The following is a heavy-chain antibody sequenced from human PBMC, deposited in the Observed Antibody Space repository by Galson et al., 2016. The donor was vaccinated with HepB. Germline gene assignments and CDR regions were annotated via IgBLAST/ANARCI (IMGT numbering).Heavy chain of an antibody. CDR2: IAGGNGNT. V-gene: IGHV1-3*01. J-gene: IGHJ4*02. CDR3: VRNAGGYNFGD. CDR1: GYTFPNYA. Sequence: SCKAGGYTFPNYAIHWVRQAPGQSLEWMGWIAGGNGNTRYSQQLQGRVTFTRDTSASIVYMEMSSLRSEDTAVFYCVRNAGGYNFGDWGQGTLVIVSS. D-gene: IGHD5-24*01.